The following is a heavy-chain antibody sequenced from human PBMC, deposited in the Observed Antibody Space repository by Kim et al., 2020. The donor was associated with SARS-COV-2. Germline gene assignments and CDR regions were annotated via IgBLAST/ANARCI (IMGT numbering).Heavy chain of an antibody. CDR2: INSDGSST. J-gene: IGHJ4*02. V-gene: IGHV3-74*01. Sequence: GGSLRLSCAASGFTFSSYWMHWVRQAPGKGLVWVSRINSDGSSTSYADSVKGRFTISRDNAKNTLSLQMNSLRAEDTAVYYCARDARYYDSSGYYYYFDYWGQGTLVTVSS. CDR1: GFTFSSYW. D-gene: IGHD3-22*01. CDR3: ARDARYYDSSGYYYYFDY.